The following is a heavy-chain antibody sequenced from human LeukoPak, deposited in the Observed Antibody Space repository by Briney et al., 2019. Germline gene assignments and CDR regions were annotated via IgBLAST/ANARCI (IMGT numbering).Heavy chain of an antibody. CDR1: GGSISSGGYS. Sequence: PSETLSLTCAVSGGSISSGGYSWSWIRQPPGKGLEWIGYIYHSGSTYYNPSLKSRVTISVDRSKNQFSLKLSSVTAADTAVYYCARAKGRFGLERGRRFDYWGQGTLVTVSS. CDR3: ARAKGRFGLERGRRFDY. D-gene: IGHD1-1*01. CDR2: IYHSGST. J-gene: IGHJ4*02. V-gene: IGHV4-30-2*01.